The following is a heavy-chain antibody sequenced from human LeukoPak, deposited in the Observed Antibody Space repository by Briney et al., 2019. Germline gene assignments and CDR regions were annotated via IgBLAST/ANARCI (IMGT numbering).Heavy chain of an antibody. D-gene: IGHD2-2*01. CDR1: GYTFTGYY. CDR2: INPNSGGT. CDR3: AKSGYCSSTSCYSGFDP. V-gene: IGHV1-2*02. Sequence: GASVKVSCKASGYTFTGYYMHWVRQAPGQGLEWMGWINPNSGGTNYAQKFQGRVTMTRDTSVSTAYMELSRLRSDDTAVYYCAKSGYCSSTSCYSGFDPWGQGTLVTVSS. J-gene: IGHJ5*02.